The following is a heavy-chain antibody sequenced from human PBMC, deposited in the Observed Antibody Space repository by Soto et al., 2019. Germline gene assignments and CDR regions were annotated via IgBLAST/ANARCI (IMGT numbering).Heavy chain of an antibody. D-gene: IGHD3-3*01. CDR2: IDPSDSYT. J-gene: IGHJ6*02. V-gene: IGHV5-10-1*01. CDR1: GYSFTSYW. Sequence: GESLKISCKGSGYSFTSYWISWVRQMPGKGLEWMGRIDPSDSYTNYSPSFQGHVTISADKSISTAYLQWSSLKASDTAMYYCARDQYDFRSGSYYYAMEVWGQGTKVTVSS. CDR3: ARDQYDFRSGSYYYAMEV.